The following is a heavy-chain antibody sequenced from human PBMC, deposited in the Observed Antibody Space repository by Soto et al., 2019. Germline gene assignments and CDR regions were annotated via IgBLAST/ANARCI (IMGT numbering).Heavy chain of an antibody. CDR3: ARDIYDFWSGYSGVYYFDY. J-gene: IGHJ4*02. CDR2: INPNSGGT. CDR1: GYTFTGYY. Sequence: ASVKVSCKASGYTFTGYYMHWVRQAPGQGLEWMGWINPNSGGTNYAQKFQGWVTMTRDTSISTAYMELSRLRSDDTAVYYCARDIYDFWSGYSGVYYFDYWGQGTLVTVSS. V-gene: IGHV1-2*04. D-gene: IGHD3-3*01.